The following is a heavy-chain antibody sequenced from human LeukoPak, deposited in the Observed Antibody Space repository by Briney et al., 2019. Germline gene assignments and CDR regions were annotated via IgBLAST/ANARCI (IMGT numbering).Heavy chain of an antibody. CDR1: GFTFSSYE. D-gene: IGHD2-21*02. J-gene: IGHJ4*02. CDR3: AKSHHMTAIDY. CDR2: ITSSGSTI. Sequence: PGGSLRLSCAASGFTFSSYEMNWVRQAPGKGLEWVSHITSSGSTIYYAGSVKGRFTISRDNSKNTLYLQMNSLRADDTAVYYCAKSHHMTAIDYWGQGTLVTVSS. V-gene: IGHV3-48*03.